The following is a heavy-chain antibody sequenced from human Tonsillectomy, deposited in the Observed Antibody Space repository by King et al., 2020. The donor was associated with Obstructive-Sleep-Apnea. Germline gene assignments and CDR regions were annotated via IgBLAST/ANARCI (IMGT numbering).Heavy chain of an antibody. CDR2: IYYSGST. D-gene: IGHD4-23*01. Sequence: QLQESGPGLVKPSETLSLTCTVSGGSISSYYWSWIRQPPGKGLEWIGYIYYSGSTNYNPSLKSRVTISVDTSKNQFSLKLSSVTAADTAVYYCARGGTVVTPVYFQHWGQGTLVTVSS. J-gene: IGHJ1*01. CDR3: ARGGTVVTPVYFQH. CDR1: GGSISSYY. V-gene: IGHV4-59*01.